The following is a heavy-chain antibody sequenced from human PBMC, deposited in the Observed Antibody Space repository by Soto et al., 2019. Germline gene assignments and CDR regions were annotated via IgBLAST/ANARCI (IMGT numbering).Heavy chain of an antibody. D-gene: IGHD3-22*01. J-gene: IGHJ5*02. CDR1: GFPFSSYA. CDR2: ISGSGGST. Sequence: PGGSLRLSCAASGFPFSSYAMSWVRQAPGKGLEWVSAISGSGGSTYYADSVKGRFTISRDNSKNTLYLQMNSLRAEDTAVYYCAKDRFDSSGYYPWFDPWGQGTLVTVSS. CDR3: AKDRFDSSGYYPWFDP. V-gene: IGHV3-23*01.